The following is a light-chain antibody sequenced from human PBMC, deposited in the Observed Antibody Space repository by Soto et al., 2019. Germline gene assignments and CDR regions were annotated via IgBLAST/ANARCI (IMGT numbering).Light chain of an antibody. J-gene: IGKJ1*01. CDR2: AAS. Sequence: DIQMTQSPSSLSASVGDRVTITCRASQSISSYLNWYQQKPGKAPKLLIYAASSLQSGVPSRFSGSGSGTDFTLTISSLQPEDFATYYCQQSYSTFWACGQGTKVDIK. CDR1: QSISSY. V-gene: IGKV1-39*01. CDR3: QQSYSTFWA.